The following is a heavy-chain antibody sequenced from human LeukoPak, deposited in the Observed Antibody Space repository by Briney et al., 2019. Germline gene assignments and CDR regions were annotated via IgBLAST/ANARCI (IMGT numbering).Heavy chain of an antibody. CDR3: ARVGSSGWSYYMDV. CDR2: INPNSGGT. V-gene: IGHV1-2*02. Sequence: ASVKVSCKASGYSFTGYYMHWVRQAPGQGLEWMGWINPNSGGTNYAQKFQGRVTMTRDTSISTVYMELNRLKSDDTAVYYCARVGSSGWSYYMDVWGKGTTVTVSS. CDR1: GYSFTGYY. D-gene: IGHD6-19*01. J-gene: IGHJ6*03.